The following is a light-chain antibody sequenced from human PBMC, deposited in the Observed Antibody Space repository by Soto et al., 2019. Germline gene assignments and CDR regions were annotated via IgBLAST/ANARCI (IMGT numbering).Light chain of an antibody. CDR1: SGHSNYA. CDR2: VIGDGSH. Sequence: QLVLTQSPSASASLGASVKLTCTLSSGHSNYAIAWHQQQPEKGPRYLMKVIGDGSHSKGDGIPDRFSGSSSGAERYLTISSLQSDDEADYYCQTWGTGSVVFGGGTKLTVL. CDR3: QTWGTGSVV. J-gene: IGLJ2*01. V-gene: IGLV4-69*01.